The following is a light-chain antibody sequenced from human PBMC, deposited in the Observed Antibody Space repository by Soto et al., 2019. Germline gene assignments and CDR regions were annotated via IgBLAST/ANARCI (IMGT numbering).Light chain of an antibody. CDR1: QSVSSSY. J-gene: IGKJ4*01. CDR3: QQYGSSLLT. V-gene: IGKV3-20*01. CDR2: GAS. Sequence: DIVLTQSPGTLSLSPGERATLSCRASQSVSSSYLAWYQQKPGQAPRLLIYGASIRATGIPDRFSGSGSGTDLTLTISRLEPEDFALYYCQQYGSSLLTFGGGTKVEIK.